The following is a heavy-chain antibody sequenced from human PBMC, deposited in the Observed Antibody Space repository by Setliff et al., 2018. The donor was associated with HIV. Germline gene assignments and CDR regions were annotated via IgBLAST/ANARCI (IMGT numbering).Heavy chain of an antibody. V-gene: IGHV4-39*01. CDR2: LYYSGST. CDR3: ARGGLVDSSGYYYRSGGAFDI. D-gene: IGHD3-22*01. J-gene: IGHJ3*02. CDR1: GGSISSSSYY. Sequence: SETLSLTCPVSGGSISSSSYYWGWIRQPPGKGLEWIGSLYYSGSTYYNPSLKSRVTMSVDTSKNQFSLKLRSVTAADTAVYYCARGGLVDSSGYYYRSGGAFDIWGQGTMVTVSS.